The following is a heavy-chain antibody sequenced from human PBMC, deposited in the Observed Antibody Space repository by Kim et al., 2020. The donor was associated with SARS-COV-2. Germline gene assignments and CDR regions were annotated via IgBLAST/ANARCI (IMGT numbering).Heavy chain of an antibody. Sequence: GGSLRLSCAASGFTFSSYWMSWVRQAPGKGLEWVANIKQDGSEKYYVDSVKGRFTISRDNAKNSLYLQMNSLRAEDTAVYYCAREMMTTVTNGAFDIWGRGTMVTVSS. CDR2: IKQDGSEK. CDR3: AREMMTTVTNGAFDI. D-gene: IGHD4-17*01. CDR1: GFTFSSYW. V-gene: IGHV3-7*03. J-gene: IGHJ3*02.